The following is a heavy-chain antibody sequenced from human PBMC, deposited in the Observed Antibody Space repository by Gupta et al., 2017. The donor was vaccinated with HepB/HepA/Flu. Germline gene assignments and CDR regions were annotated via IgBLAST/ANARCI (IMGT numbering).Heavy chain of an antibody. CDR1: GFTFSSFS. J-gene: IGHJ4*02. CDR2: ISTSSSFI. D-gene: IGHD3-3*01. V-gene: IGHV3-21*01. Sequence: EVQLVESGGGLVKPGGSLRLSCAASGFTFSSFSMNWVRQAPGKGLGWVSSISTSSSFIYDADSVKGRFTISRDNAKKSLYLHMSNLRAEDTAVYFCARESDSFWSGYFVDYWGQGALVTVSS. CDR3: ARESDSFWSGYFVDY.